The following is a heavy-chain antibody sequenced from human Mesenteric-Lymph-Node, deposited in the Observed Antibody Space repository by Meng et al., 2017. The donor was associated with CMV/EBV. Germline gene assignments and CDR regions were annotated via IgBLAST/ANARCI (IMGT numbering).Heavy chain of an antibody. D-gene: IGHD6-6*01. V-gene: IGHV4-38-2*02. CDR2: FYRGGNT. J-gene: IGHJ4*02. Sequence: SETLSLTCTVSNFSITSGYYWGWIRQPPGKGLEWIGSFYRGGNTYYNPSLKSRVTISVDTSNNQFSLILSSVTAADTAVYYCARGAYSISSGGLDYWGQGTLVTVSS. CDR1: NFSITSGYY. CDR3: ARGAYSISSGGLDY.